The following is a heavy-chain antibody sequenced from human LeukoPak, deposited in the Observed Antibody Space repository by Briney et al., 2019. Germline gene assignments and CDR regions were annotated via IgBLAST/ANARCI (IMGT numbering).Heavy chain of an antibody. Sequence: PSETLSLTCAVYGGSFSGYYWSWIRQPPGKGLEWIGEISHSGSTNYNPSLKSRVTISVDTSKNQFSLKLSSVTAADTAVYYCARGLGSYYVDYWGQGTLVTVSS. CDR1: GGSFSGYY. J-gene: IGHJ4*02. CDR3: ARGLGSYYVDY. D-gene: IGHD1-26*01. V-gene: IGHV4-34*01. CDR2: ISHSGST.